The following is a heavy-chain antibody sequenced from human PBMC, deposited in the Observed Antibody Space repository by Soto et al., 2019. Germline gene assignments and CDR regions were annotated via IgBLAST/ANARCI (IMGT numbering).Heavy chain of an antibody. Sequence: HPGGSLRLSCAASGSTFDSPYSHGMSWVRQFPGKGPKXXSXXSXXXXXTXXAESVKGRFTLSKDASRNTVHLHMNSLRAADTATYFCVSWVSAHFDYWGHGPRFTSSS. J-gene: IGHJ4*01. CDR2: XSXXXXXT. D-gene: IGHD2-8*01. CDR1: GSTFDSPYSHG. CDR3: VSWVSAHFDY. V-gene: IGHV3-23*01.